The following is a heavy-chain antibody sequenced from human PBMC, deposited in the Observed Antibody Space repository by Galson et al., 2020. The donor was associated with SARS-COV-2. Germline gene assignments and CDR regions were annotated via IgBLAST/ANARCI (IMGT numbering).Heavy chain of an antibody. Sequence: SETLSLTCTVSGASISNGRFYWSWIRQPAGKGLEWIGRIHTSGYTNYNPSLKSRVTISVDTSKNQFSLNLSSVTAADTAVYYCARPSSSGYYSIWYFDLWGRGTLVTVSS. CDR3: ARPSSSGYYSIWYFDL. CDR1: GASISNGRFY. V-gene: IGHV4-61*02. CDR2: IHTSGYT. J-gene: IGHJ2*01. D-gene: IGHD3-22*01.